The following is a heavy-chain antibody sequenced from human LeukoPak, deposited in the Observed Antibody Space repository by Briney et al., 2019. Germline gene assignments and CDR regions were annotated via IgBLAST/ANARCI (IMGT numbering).Heavy chain of an antibody. D-gene: IGHD5-12*01. J-gene: IGHJ4*02. CDR1: GFTFSSYS. CDR2: ISSSSSYI. CDR3: AILPGYGGYDLPRSRNDY. Sequence: GGSLRLSCAASGFTFSSYSMTWVRQAPGKGLEWVSSISSSSSYIYYADSVKVRFTISRDNAKNSLYLQMNSLRAEDTAVYYCAILPGYGGYDLPRSRNDYWGQGTLVTVSS. V-gene: IGHV3-21*01.